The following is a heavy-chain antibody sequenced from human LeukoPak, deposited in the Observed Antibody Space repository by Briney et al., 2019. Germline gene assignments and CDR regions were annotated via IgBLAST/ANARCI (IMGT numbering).Heavy chain of an antibody. D-gene: IGHD5-12*01. CDR2: ITNSGSM. V-gene: IGHV3-11*01. J-gene: IGHJ6*03. Sequence: GGSLRLSCAASGFTFNHYYMSWIRQAPGKGLEWISYITNSGSMFYADSVKGRFTVSRDDAKNSLFLQMNSLRAEDTAVYYCARDRGLVATNADYYMDVWGKGTTVTVSS. CDR3: ARDRGLVATNADYYMDV. CDR1: GFTFNHYY.